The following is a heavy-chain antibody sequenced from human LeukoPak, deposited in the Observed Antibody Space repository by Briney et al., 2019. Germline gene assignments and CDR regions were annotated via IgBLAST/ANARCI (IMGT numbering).Heavy chain of an antibody. CDR1: GFTFSDYY. D-gene: IGHD6-6*01. Sequence: GGSLRLSCAASGFTFSDYYMSWIRQAPGKGLEWVSYSSSSGSTIYYADPVKGRFAISRDNAKNSLYLQMNSLRAEDTAVYYCARLRSSSFYYYYMDLWGKGTTVTVSS. CDR3: ARLRSSSFYYYYMDL. V-gene: IGHV3-11*01. CDR2: SSSSGSTI. J-gene: IGHJ6*03.